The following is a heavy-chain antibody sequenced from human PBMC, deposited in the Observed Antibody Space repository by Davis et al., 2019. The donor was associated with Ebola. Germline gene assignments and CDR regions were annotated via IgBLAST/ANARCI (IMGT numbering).Heavy chain of an antibody. J-gene: IGHJ4*02. CDR1: GFTFSSYA. Sequence: GESLKISCAASGFTFSSYAMSWVRQAPGKGLEWVSAISGSGGSTYYADSVKGRFTISRDNSKNTLYLQMNSLRAEDTAVYYCARGWELPRIYFDYWGQGTLVTVSS. D-gene: IGHD1-26*01. CDR2: ISGSGGST. CDR3: ARGWELPRIYFDY. V-gene: IGHV3-23*01.